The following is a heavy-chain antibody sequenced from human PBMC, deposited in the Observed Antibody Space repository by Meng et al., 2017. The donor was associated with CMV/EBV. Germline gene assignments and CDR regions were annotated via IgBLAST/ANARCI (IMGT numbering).Heavy chain of an antibody. CDR2: IKSKTDGGTT. D-gene: IGHD3-3*01. J-gene: IGHJ6*02. Sequence: GGSLRLSCAASGFTFSNAWMSWVRQAPGKGLEWVGRIKSKTDGGTTDYAAPVKGRFTIPRDDSKNTLYLQMNSLKTEDTAVYYCTTESAIFGVVKVNYYYGMDVWGQGTTVTVSS. CDR3: TTESAIFGVVKVNYYYGMDV. CDR1: GFTFSNAW. V-gene: IGHV3-15*01.